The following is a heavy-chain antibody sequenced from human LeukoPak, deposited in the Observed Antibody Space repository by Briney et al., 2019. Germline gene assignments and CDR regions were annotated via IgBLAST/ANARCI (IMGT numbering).Heavy chain of an antibody. D-gene: IGHD6-19*01. Sequence: PGGSLSLSCAASGFTFSSYAMSWVRQAPGKGLEWVSAVSGRGDNTYYADSVKGRFTISRDSSKNTLYLQMNSLRAEDTAVYYCAKETGQWLGSNYYYMDVWGKGTTVTVSS. CDR2: VSGRGDNT. V-gene: IGHV3-23*01. J-gene: IGHJ6*03. CDR3: AKETGQWLGSNYYYMDV. CDR1: GFTFSSYA.